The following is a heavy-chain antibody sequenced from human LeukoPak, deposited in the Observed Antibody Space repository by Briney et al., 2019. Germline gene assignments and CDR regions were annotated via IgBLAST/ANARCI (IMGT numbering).Heavy chain of an antibody. CDR3: TRVPGIAAAGLFYYYGMDV. CDR1: GFTFGDYA. CDR2: IRSKAYGGTT. D-gene: IGHD6-13*01. Sequence: GGSLRLSCTASGFTFGDYAMSWVRQAPGKGLEWVGFIRSKAYGGTTEYAASVKGRFTISRDDSKSIAYLQMNSLKTEDTAVYYCTRVPGIAAAGLFYYYGMDVWGQGTTVTVSS. J-gene: IGHJ6*02. V-gene: IGHV3-49*04.